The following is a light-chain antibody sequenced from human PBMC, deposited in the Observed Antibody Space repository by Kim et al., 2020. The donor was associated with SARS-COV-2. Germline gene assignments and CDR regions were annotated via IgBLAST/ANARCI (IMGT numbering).Light chain of an antibody. Sequence: GERSDLTRRSRREGRSNYLGWDQQKPGQAPRLLIYWASRGASGVPDRFGGSGSGTDFTLTISRVEPEDFAVYHCQQYGSYPWTFGQGTKVDSK. V-gene: IGKV3-20*01. J-gene: IGKJ1*01. CDR2: WAS. CDR3: QQYGSYPWT. CDR1: REGRSNY.